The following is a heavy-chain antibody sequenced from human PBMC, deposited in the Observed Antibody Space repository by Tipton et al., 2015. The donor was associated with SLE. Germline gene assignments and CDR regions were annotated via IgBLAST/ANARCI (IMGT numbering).Heavy chain of an antibody. D-gene: IGHD6-19*01. Sequence: TLSLTCTVSGGSISSHYWSWIRPPPGKGLEWIGYIYYSGSTNYNPSLKSRVTISVDTSKNQFSLKLSSVTAADTAVYYCARGGDIAVAGTIDYWGQGTLVTVSS. V-gene: IGHV4-59*11. CDR3: ARGGDIAVAGTIDY. CDR1: GGSISSHY. CDR2: IYYSGST. J-gene: IGHJ4*02.